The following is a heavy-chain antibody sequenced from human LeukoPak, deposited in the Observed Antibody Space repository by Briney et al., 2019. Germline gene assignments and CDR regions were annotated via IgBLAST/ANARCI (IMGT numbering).Heavy chain of an antibody. Sequence: GGSLRLSCAASGFTFSSYAMSWVRQAPGKGLEWVSAISGSGGSTYYADSVKGRFTISRDNSKDTLYLQMNSLRAKDTAVYYCAKGLVGYYDSSGYYPDYWGQGTLVTVSS. V-gene: IGHV3-23*01. CDR1: GFTFSSYA. CDR2: ISGSGGST. CDR3: AKGLVGYYDSSGYYPDY. J-gene: IGHJ4*02. D-gene: IGHD3-22*01.